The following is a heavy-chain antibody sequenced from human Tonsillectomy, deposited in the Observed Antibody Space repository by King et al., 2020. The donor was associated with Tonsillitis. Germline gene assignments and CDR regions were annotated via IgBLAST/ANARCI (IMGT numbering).Heavy chain of an antibody. CDR1: GFTFSSYG. Sequence: VQLVESGGGVVQPGRSLRLSCAASGFTFSSYGMHWVRQAPGKGLEWVAVISYDGSNKYYADSVKGRFTISRDNSKNTLYLQMNSLRAEDTAVYYCANSDYPYYGDYNRYGMDVWAQGTTVTVSS. V-gene: IGHV3-30*18. D-gene: IGHD4-17*01. J-gene: IGHJ6*02. CDR2: ISYDGSNK. CDR3: ANSDYPYYGDYNRYGMDV.